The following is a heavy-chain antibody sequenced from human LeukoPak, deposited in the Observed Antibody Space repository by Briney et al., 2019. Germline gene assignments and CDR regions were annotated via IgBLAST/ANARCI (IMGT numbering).Heavy chain of an antibody. CDR2: ISYSGST. Sequence: SETLSLTCIVSGGSISSSSNYWGWIRQPPGKGLEGIGSISYSGSTYYNPSLKSRVTISVDTSKNEFSLKLSSVTATDTAIHYCARQGHSISWLVDSWGQGTLVTVSS. D-gene: IGHD6-13*01. J-gene: IGHJ4*02. V-gene: IGHV4-39*01. CDR3: ARQGHSISWLVDS. CDR1: GGSISSSSNY.